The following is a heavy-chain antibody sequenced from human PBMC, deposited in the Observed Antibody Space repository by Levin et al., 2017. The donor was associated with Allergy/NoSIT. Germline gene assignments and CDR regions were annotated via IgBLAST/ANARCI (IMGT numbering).Heavy chain of an antibody. J-gene: IGHJ6*02. CDR2: ISWNSGSI. CDR1: GFTFDDYA. D-gene: IGHD6-19*01. CDR3: AKGYSSGWLDADYYYGMDG. Sequence: LSLTCAASGFTFDDYAMHWVRQAPGKGLEWVSGISWNSGSIGYADSVKGRFTISRDNAKNSLYLQMNSLRAEDTALYYCAKGYSSGWLDADYYYGMDGWGQGTTVTVSS. V-gene: IGHV3-9*01.